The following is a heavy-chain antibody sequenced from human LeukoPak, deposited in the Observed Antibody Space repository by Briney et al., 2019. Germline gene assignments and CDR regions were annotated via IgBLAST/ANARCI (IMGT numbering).Heavy chain of an antibody. D-gene: IGHD6-6*01. CDR3: ATDGEQLVARYYFDY. CDR2: INPNSGGT. Sequence: ASVKVSCKASGYTFTGYYMHWVRQAPGQGLEGMGWINPNSGGTNYAQKFQGRVTMTRDTSISTAYMELSRLRSDDTAVYYCATDGEQLVARYYFDYWGQGTLVTVSS. V-gene: IGHV1-2*02. CDR1: GYTFTGYY. J-gene: IGHJ4*02.